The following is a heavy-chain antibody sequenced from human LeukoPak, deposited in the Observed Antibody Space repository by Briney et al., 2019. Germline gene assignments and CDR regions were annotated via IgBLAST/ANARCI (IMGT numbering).Heavy chain of an antibody. CDR1: GYTFTGYY. D-gene: IGHD3-16*01. J-gene: IGHJ4*02. CDR3: ARGDLRLGESH. CDR2: INPNSGDT. V-gene: IGHV1-2*02. Sequence: ASVKVSCKASGYTFTGYYMHWVRQAPGQGLEWMGWINPNSGDTNYAQKFQGRVTMTRDTSISTAYMELSRLRSDDTAVYYCARGDLRLGESHWGQGTLVTVSS.